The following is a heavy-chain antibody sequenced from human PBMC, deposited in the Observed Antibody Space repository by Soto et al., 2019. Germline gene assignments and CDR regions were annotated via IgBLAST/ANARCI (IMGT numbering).Heavy chain of an antibody. J-gene: IGHJ4*02. D-gene: IGHD4-17*01. CDR3: ARDQGSDYGDNSYFDY. Sequence: ASVKVSCKASGYTFTSYGISWVRQAPGQGLEWMGWISAYNGNTNYAQKHQGRVTKTTDTSTSTAYMELRSLRSDDTAVYYCARDQGSDYGDNSYFDYWGQGTLVTVSS. CDR1: GYTFTSYG. CDR2: ISAYNGNT. V-gene: IGHV1-18*01.